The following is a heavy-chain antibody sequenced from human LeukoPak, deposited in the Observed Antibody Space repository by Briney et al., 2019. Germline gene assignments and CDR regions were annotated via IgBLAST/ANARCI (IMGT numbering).Heavy chain of an antibody. J-gene: IGHJ4*02. CDR3: AKDLRWYGGNSAYFDY. CDR2: ISGSGGST. Sequence: PGGSLRLSCAASGFTFSSYAMSWVRQAPGKGLEWVSAISGSGGSTYYADSVKGRFTISRDNSKNTLYLQMNSLRAEDTAVYYCAKDLRWYGGNSAYFDYWGQGTLVTVSS. V-gene: IGHV3-23*01. CDR1: GFTFSSYA. D-gene: IGHD4-23*01.